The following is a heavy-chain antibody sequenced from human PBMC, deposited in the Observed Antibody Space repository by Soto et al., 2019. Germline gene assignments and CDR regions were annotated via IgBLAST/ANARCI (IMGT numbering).Heavy chain of an antibody. Sequence: QVQLQESGPGLVKPSETLSLTCTVSGGSISSYYWSWIRQPPGKGVEWIGYIYYSGSTNYNPSLKSRVSISVDSSKNEFSLKLSSVTAADTAVYYCARVRMSLYSSSWYSGMDVWGQGTTVTVSS. V-gene: IGHV4-59*01. D-gene: IGHD6-13*01. CDR3: ARVRMSLYSSSWYSGMDV. CDR1: GGSISSYY. J-gene: IGHJ6*02. CDR2: IYYSGST.